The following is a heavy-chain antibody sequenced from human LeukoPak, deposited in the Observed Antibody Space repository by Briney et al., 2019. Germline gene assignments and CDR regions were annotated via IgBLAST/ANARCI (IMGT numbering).Heavy chain of an antibody. Sequence: ASVKVSCKASGYSFTSHYMHWVRQAPGQGLEWMGLINPRGTSTIYAEKFQGRIIMTRDMSTTTDYMELSSLKSDDTAVYYCAXXXSMHERGWWFDPWGQGTLVTVSS. CDR3: AXXXSMHERGWWFDP. CDR1: GYSFTSHY. CDR2: INPRGTST. D-gene: IGHD1-1*01. J-gene: IGHJ5*02. V-gene: IGHV1-46*01.